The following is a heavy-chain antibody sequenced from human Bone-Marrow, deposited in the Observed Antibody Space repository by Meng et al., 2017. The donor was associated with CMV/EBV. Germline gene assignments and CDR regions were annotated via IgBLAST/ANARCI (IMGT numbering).Heavy chain of an antibody. CDR3: ARKGSGSYGAFDI. J-gene: IGHJ3*02. CDR2: IYSGGAT. V-gene: IGHV3-53*01. D-gene: IGHD3-10*01. CDR1: GFIVSSTY. Sequence: GGSLRLSCAASGFIVSSTYMTWVRQPPGKGLEWVSVIYSGGATYYADSVKGRFIISRDNSKNTLYLQMNSLRAEDTAVYYCARKGSGSYGAFDIWGQGTMVTVSS.